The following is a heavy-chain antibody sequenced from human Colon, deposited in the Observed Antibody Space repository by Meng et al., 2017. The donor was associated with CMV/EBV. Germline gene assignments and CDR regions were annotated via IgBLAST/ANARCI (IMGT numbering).Heavy chain of an antibody. D-gene: IGHD2-2*01. V-gene: IGHV4-39*07. Sequence: SETLSLTCVVSGGSISSTVYFWGWIRQPPGKGLEWIGTINYSGRTYYNPSLKSRVTISIDAPKKQFSLKLNAVTAADTAVYYCVSQYQASFDYWGQGTLVTVSS. J-gene: IGHJ4*02. CDR1: GGSISSTVYF. CDR3: VSQYQASFDY. CDR2: INYSGRT.